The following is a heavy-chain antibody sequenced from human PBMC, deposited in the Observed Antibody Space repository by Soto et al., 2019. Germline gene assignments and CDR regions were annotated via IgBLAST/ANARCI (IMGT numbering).Heavy chain of an antibody. J-gene: IGHJ4*02. CDR2: INHSGST. D-gene: IGHD3-9*01. V-gene: IGHV4-34*01. CDR1: GGSFSGYY. Sequence: QVQLQQWGAGLLKPSETLSLTCAVYGGSFSGYYWSWIRQPTGKGLEWIGEINHSGSTNYNPSLKSRVTISVDTSKNQFSLKLSSVTAADTAVYYCARGSLRYFDWLPYFDYWGQGTLVTVSS. CDR3: ARGSLRYFDWLPYFDY.